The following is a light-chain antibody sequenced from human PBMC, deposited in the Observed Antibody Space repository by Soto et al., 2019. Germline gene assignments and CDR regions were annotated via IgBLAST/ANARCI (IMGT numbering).Light chain of an antibody. CDR2: DYS. V-gene: IGLV3-21*02. J-gene: IGLJ2*01. CDR1: IIRTRS. CDR3: QLWYSSRGEVV. Sequence: SYELTQPPSVSVAPGQTATITCGGNIIRTRSLHWYQQKPGQAPVLVVNDYSDRPSGIPERFSGSHSGNTATLTSTRVEAGDEADYYCQLWYSSRGEVVFGGGTKLTVL.